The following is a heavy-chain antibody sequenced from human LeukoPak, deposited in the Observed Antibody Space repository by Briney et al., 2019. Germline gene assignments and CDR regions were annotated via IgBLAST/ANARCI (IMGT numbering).Heavy chain of an antibody. CDR3: ARQAAAGLDY. Sequence: PGGSLRLSCAASGFTFSSYAMSWVRQAPGKGLEWVSTISGSGETTYYADSVKGRFTISRDTSKNTVYLQMNTLRADDTAVYYCARQAAAGLDYWGQGTLVTVSS. J-gene: IGHJ4*02. D-gene: IGHD6-13*01. V-gene: IGHV3-23*01. CDR2: ISGSGETT. CDR1: GFTFSSYA.